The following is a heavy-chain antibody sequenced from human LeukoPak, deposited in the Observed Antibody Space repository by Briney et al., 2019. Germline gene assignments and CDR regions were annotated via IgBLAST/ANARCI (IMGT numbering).Heavy chain of an antibody. J-gene: IGHJ5*02. CDR1: GGSFSGYY. CDR3: ARATRYSSSSGNWFDP. V-gene: IGHV4-34*01. Sequence: SETLSLTCAVYGGSFSGYYWSWIRQPPGKGLEWIGEINYSGSTNYNPSLKSRVTISVDTSKNQFSLKLSSVTAADTAVYYCARATRYSSSSGNWFDPWGQGTLVTVSS. D-gene: IGHD6-6*01. CDR2: INYSGST.